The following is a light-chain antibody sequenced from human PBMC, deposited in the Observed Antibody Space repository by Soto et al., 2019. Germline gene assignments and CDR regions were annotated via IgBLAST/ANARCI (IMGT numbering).Light chain of an antibody. CDR3: QQYGSPLT. Sequence: EIVLPQSPGTLSLSPGARATLPGRASQSVRSNYLAWYQQKPGQAPSLLIFAASSRAIGIPDRFSGGGSATDSPTTISRLDHEDFAVYYCQQYGSPLTFGGGTKVDI. CDR1: QSVRSNY. CDR2: AAS. J-gene: IGKJ4*01. V-gene: IGKV3-20*01.